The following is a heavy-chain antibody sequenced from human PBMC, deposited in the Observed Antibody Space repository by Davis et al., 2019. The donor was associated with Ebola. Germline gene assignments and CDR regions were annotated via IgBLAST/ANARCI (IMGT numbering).Heavy chain of an antibody. CDR1: GYTFTSYG. Sequence: ASVQVSCKASGYTFTSYGISWVRQAPRQGLEWMGWISTYNGNTNFAQKLQGRVTMTTDTSTSSAYMELRSLRSDDTAVYYCARMAAAGTKLDVWGQGTTVTVSS. D-gene: IGHD6-13*01. CDR2: ISTYNGNT. V-gene: IGHV1-18*04. J-gene: IGHJ6*02. CDR3: ARMAAAGTKLDV.